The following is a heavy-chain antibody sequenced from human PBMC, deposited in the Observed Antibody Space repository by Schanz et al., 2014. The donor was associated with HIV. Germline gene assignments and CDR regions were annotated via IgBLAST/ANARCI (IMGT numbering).Heavy chain of an antibody. D-gene: IGHD2-15*01. J-gene: IGHJ4*02. Sequence: VQLVESGGGVVQPGRSLRLSCAASGFTFSTYAMHWVRQAPGKGLEWVSSISSTGGYIYHADSVRGRFTISRDSAKNSLYLQMNSLITEDTAVYHCATAPGFWATAPFDYWGQGTLVTVSS. CDR2: ISSTGGYI. CDR1: GFTFSTYA. V-gene: IGHV3-21*03. CDR3: ATAPGFWATAPFDY.